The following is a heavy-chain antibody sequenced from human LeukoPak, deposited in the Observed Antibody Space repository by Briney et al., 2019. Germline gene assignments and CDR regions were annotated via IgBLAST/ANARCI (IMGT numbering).Heavy chain of an antibody. J-gene: IGHJ5*02. CDR2: MNPNSGNT. D-gene: IGHD6-6*01. V-gene: IGHV1-8*01. CDR1: GYTFTSYD. Sequence: ASVKVSCKASGYTFTSYDINWVRQATGQGLEWMGWMNPNSGNTGYAQKIQGRVTMTRNTSISTAYMELSSLRSEDTAVYYCARARGSIAARRGNWFDPWGQGTMVTVSS. CDR3: ARARGSIAARRGNWFDP.